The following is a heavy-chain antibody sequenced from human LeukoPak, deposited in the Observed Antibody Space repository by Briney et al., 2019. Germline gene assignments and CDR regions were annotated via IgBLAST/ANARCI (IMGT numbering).Heavy chain of an antibody. CDR2: ISAYNGNT. D-gene: IGHD1-26*01. CDR3: ARDQGSYSAFDY. V-gene: IGHV1-18*01. CDR1: GYTFTRHR. Sequence: ASVKVSWKASGYTFTRHRISWVRQAPGQGLEWMGWISAYNGNTKYAQKLQGRVTMTTDTSTSTAYMELRSLRCDDTAVYYCARDQGSYSAFDYWGQGTLVTVSS. J-gene: IGHJ4*02.